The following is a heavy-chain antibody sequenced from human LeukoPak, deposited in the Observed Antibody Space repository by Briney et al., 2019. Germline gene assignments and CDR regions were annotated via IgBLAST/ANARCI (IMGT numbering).Heavy chain of an antibody. V-gene: IGHV4-39*02. J-gene: IGHJ4*02. CDR1: GGSISSSSYY. D-gene: IGHD6-19*01. CDR3: ARDAIAVAGTQDY. Sequence: SETLSLTCTVSGGSISSSSYYWGWIRQPPGKGLEWIGSIYYSGSTYYNPSLKSRVTISVDTSKNQFSLKLSSVTAADTAVYYCARDAIAVAGTQDYWGQGTLVTVSS. CDR2: IYYSGST.